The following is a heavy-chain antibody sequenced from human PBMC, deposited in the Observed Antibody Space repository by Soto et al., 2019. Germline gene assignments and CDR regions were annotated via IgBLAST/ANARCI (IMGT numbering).Heavy chain of an antibody. V-gene: IGHV1-46*03. Sequence: ASVKVSCKASGYIFTSYYTHWVRQAPGQGLEWMGIFNPGSGSTSYAQKFQGRVTMTRDTSTSTVYMELSSLRSEDTAVYYCARVGGFDSSGYHFDPWGQGTLVTVSS. CDR1: GYIFTSYY. J-gene: IGHJ5*02. CDR3: ARVGGFDSSGYHFDP. CDR2: FNPGSGST. D-gene: IGHD3-22*01.